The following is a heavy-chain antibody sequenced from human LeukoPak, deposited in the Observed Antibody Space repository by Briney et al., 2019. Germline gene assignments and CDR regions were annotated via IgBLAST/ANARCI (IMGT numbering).Heavy chain of an antibody. Sequence: SETLSLTCTVSGGSISTYYWSWIRQPPGKGLEWIGYIYHSGSTNYNPSLKSRVIISVDTSQNQFSLNLSSVTAADTAIYYCARDGYSGSDALWGQGTLVTVSS. CDR2: IYHSGST. J-gene: IGHJ4*02. D-gene: IGHD5-12*01. V-gene: IGHV4-59*01. CDR1: GGSISTYY. CDR3: ARDGYSGSDAL.